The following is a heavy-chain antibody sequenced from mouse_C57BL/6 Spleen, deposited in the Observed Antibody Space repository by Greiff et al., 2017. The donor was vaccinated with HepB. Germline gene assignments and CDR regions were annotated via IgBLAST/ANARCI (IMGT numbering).Heavy chain of an antibody. CDR2: IWSDGST. CDR1: GFSLTSYG. D-gene: IGHD2-4*01. Sequence: VMLVESGPGLVAPSQSLSITCTVSGFSLTSYGVHWVRQPPGKGLEWLVVIWSDGSTTYNSALKSRLSISKDNSKSQVFLKMNSLQTDDTAMYYCARHGDYDYDDAMDYWGQGTSVTVSS. CDR3: ARHGDYDYDDAMDY. V-gene: IGHV2-6-1*01. J-gene: IGHJ4*01.